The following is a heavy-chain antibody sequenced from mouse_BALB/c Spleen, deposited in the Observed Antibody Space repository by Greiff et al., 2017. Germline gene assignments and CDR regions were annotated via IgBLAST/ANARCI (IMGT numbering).Heavy chain of an antibody. CDR1: GFNIKDTY. J-gene: IGHJ4*01. D-gene: IGHD2-12*01. V-gene: IGHV14-3*02. Sequence: EVQLQQSGAELVKPGASVKLSCTASGFNIKDTYMHWVKQRPEQGLEWIGRIDPANGNTKYDPKFQGKATITADTSSNTAYLQLSSLTSEDTAVYYCARKTNYNYDVLAMDCWGQGTSVTVSS. CDR3: ARKTNYNYDVLAMDC. CDR2: IDPANGNT.